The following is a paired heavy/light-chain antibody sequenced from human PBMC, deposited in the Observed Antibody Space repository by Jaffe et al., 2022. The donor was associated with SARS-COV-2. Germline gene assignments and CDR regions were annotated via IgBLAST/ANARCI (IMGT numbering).Heavy chain of an antibody. J-gene: IGHJ4*02. D-gene: IGHD4-17*01. CDR1: GFSFSNYG. CDR2: IWYDASKK. V-gene: IGHV3-33*01. Sequence: QVQLVESGGGVVQPGRSLRLSCAASGFSFSNYGMHWVRQAPGKGLEWVAVIWYDASKKFHADSVKGRFTISRDNSKNTLYLQMNSLRGEDTAVYYCARAWAEGAEDIYGPDLVSTLDYWGQGTLVTVSS. CDR3: ARAWAEGAEDIYGPDLVSTLDY.
Light chain of an antibody. CDR2: DAS. CDR3: LQYDNLPLT. Sequence: DIQMTQSPSSLSASVGDRVTITCQASQDISDYLNWYQQKSGTAPKLLIYDASKLETGVPSRFSGSGSGTHFTFTISSLQPEDIATYYCLQYDNLPLTFGGGTKVEIK. CDR1: QDISDY. V-gene: IGKV1-33*01. J-gene: IGKJ4*01.